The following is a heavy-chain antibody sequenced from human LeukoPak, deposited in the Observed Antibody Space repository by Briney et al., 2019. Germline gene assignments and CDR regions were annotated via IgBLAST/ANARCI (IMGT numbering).Heavy chain of an antibody. Sequence: SETLPLTCTVSGGSVSSGSYYWSWIRQPPGKGLEWIGYIYYSGSTNYNPSLKSRVTISVDTSKNQFSLKLSSVTGADTAVYYCARSTVVTLEAFDIWGQGTMVTVSS. CDR2: IYYSGST. J-gene: IGHJ3*02. CDR3: ARSTVVTLEAFDI. CDR1: GGSVSSGSYY. V-gene: IGHV4-61*01. D-gene: IGHD4-23*01.